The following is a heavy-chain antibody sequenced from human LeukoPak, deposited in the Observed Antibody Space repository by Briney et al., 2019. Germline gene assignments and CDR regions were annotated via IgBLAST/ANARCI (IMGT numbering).Heavy chain of an antibody. D-gene: IGHD2-2*01. CDR3: ARSGMGVVPAAPGY. CDR1: GFTFSSYA. J-gene: IGHJ4*02. Sequence: GGSLRLSCAASGFTFSSYAMSWVRQAPGKGLEWVSAISGSGGSTYYADSVKGRFTISRDNSKNTLYLQMNSLRAEDTAVYYCARSGMGVVPAAPGYWGQGTLVTVSS. V-gene: IGHV3-23*01. CDR2: ISGSGGST.